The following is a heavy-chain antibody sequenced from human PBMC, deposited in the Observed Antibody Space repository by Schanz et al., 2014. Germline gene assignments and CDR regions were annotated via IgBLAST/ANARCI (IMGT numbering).Heavy chain of an antibody. V-gene: IGHV1-18*01. J-gene: IGHJ4*02. CDR2: ISVYNHNK. CDR3: ARDRRFFDRDDLYYFDS. CDR1: GYTFTSYG. Sequence: QVQLVQSGAEVKKPGASVKVSCKASGYTFTSYGISWVRQAPGQGLEWMGWISVYNHNKEYDQKFQGRVTMTTDTCTSTAYMALTDLRSDDTAVYYCARDRRFFDRDDLYYFDSWGQGTLVTVAS. D-gene: IGHD3-3*01.